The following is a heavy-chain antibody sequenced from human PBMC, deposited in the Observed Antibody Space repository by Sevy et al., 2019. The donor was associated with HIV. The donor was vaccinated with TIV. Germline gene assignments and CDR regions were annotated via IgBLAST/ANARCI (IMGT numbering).Heavy chain of an antibody. V-gene: IGHV3-7*03. CDR1: GFTFTDSW. CDR2: INEEGSVI. D-gene: IGHD1-1*01. J-gene: IGHJ4*02. CDR3: ARAIGKDGAY. Sequence: GGSLRLSCTASGFTFTDSWMHWVRQAPGKGLEWLANINEEGSVIYYVDSVKGRFTISRDNSKNSVFLQMTSLRAGDTATYYCARAIGKDGAYWGQGTLVTVSS.